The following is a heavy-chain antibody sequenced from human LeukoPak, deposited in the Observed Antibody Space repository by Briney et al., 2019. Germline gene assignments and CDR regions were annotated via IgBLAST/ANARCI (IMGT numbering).Heavy chain of an antibody. CDR2: INPNSGGT. D-gene: IGHD5-12*01. J-gene: IGHJ4*02. CDR3: ARAFSGYDWPDYFDY. V-gene: IGHV1-2*02. Sequence: EASVKVSCKASGYTFTGYYMHWVRQAPGQGLEWMGWINPNSGGTNYAQKFQGRVTMTRDTSISTAYMELSRLRSDDTAVYYCARAFSGYDWPDYFDYRGQGTLVTVSS. CDR1: GYTFTGYY.